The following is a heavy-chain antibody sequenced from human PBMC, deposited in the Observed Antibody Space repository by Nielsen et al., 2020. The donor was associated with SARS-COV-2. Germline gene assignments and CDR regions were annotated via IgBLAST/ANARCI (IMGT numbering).Heavy chain of an antibody. D-gene: IGHD2-15*01. CDR1: GFTFNNYA. CDR2: ISGRGGDI. J-gene: IGHJ4*02. Sequence: GGSLRLSCVASGFTFNNYAMSWVRQAPGKGLEWVSTISGRGGDIHYADSVKGRFTISRDNSKNTLFLQMNSLRAEDTAVYYCARVVANYYFDYWGQGTLVTVSS. CDR3: ARVVANYYFDY. V-gene: IGHV3-23*01.